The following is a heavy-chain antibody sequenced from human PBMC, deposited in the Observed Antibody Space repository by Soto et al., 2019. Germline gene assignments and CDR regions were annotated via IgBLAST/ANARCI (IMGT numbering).Heavy chain of an antibody. CDR2: INHSGST. J-gene: IGHJ6*02. CDR3: ARWGGGGYYYYGMDV. Sequence: NPSETLSLTCAVYGGSFSGYYWSWIRQPPGKGLEWIGEINHSGSTNYNPSLKSRVTITVDTSKNQFSLKLSSVTAADTAVYYCARWGGGGYYYYGMDVWGQGTTVTVSS. V-gene: IGHV4-34*01. CDR1: GGSFSGYY. D-gene: IGHD2-15*01.